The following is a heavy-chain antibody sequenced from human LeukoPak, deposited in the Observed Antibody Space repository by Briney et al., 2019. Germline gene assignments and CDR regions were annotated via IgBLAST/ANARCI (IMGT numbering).Heavy chain of an antibody. J-gene: IGHJ6*02. CDR1: GFTFSNCE. CDR3: ARGTAVGWGMDA. D-gene: IGHD1-1*01. Sequence: TGGSLRLACAASGFTFSNCEMNWVPRAPWKALASLSYIHSSGTTVYYADSVKGRFAVSRDNAKSSLYLQMHSLRAEDTAIYYCARGTAVGWGMDAWGQGTTVTVSS. CDR2: IHSSGTTV. V-gene: IGHV3-48*03.